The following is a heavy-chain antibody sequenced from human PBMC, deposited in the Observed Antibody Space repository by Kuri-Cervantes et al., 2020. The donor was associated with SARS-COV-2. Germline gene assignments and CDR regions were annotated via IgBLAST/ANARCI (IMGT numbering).Heavy chain of an antibody. V-gene: IGHV4-38-2*01. CDR2: IYHSGST. CDR3: ARRSGSYSLWYFDL. Sequence: SQTLSLTCAVSGYSISSGYYWGWIRQPPGKGLERIGSIYHSGSTNYNPSLKSRVTVSVDTSKNQFSLKLSSVTAADTAVYYCARRSGSYSLWYFDLWGRGTLVTVSS. CDR1: GYSISSGYY. D-gene: IGHD1-26*01. J-gene: IGHJ2*01.